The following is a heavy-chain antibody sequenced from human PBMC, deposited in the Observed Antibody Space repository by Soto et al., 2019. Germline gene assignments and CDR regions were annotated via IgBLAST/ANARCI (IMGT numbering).Heavy chain of an antibody. D-gene: IGHD2-2*01. Sequence: GGSLRLSCAASGFTFSSYAMSWVRQAPGKGLEWVSAIYSGGSTYYADSVKGRFTISRDNSKNTLYLQMNSLRAEGTAVYYCARAVYYAKQPDAFDIWGQGTMVTVSS. J-gene: IGHJ3*02. CDR1: GFTFSSYA. CDR3: ARAVYYAKQPDAFDI. CDR2: IYSGGST. V-gene: IGHV3-53*01.